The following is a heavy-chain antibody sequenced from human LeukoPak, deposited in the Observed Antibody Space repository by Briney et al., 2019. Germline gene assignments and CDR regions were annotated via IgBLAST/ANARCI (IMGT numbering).Heavy chain of an antibody. D-gene: IGHD3-22*01. J-gene: IGHJ4*02. Sequence: GASVKVSCKASGGTFSSYATSWVRQAPGQGLEWMGGIIPIFGTANYAQKFQGRVTITTDESTSTAYMELSSLRSEDTAVYYCARVPRYDSSGSTDDYWGQGTLVTVSS. CDR2: IIPIFGTA. V-gene: IGHV1-69*05. CDR1: GGTFSSYA. CDR3: ARVPRYDSSGSTDDY.